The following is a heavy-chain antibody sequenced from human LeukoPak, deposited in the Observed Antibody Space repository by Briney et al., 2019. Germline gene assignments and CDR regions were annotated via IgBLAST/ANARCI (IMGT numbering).Heavy chain of an antibody. Sequence: GGSLRLSCAASGFTFSSYSMNWVRQAPGKGLEWVSSISGSGESTYYADSVKGRFTISRDNSKNTLYLQMNSLRAEDTAVYYCAKPARTDYADYWGQGTLVTVSS. CDR1: GFTFSSYS. CDR3: AKPARTDYADY. J-gene: IGHJ4*02. D-gene: IGHD1-14*01. CDR2: ISGSGEST. V-gene: IGHV3-23*01.